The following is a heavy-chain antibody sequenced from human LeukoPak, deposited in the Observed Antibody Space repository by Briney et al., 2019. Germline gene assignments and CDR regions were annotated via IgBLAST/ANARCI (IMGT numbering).Heavy chain of an antibody. J-gene: IGHJ4*02. D-gene: IGHD2-2*02. V-gene: IGHV3-21*04. CDR3: AKGGYCSSTSCYTEGFDY. Sequence: GVLRLSCAASGFTFSSYSMNWVRQAPGKGLEWVSSISSSSSYIYYADSVKGRFTISRDNAKNSLYLQMNSLRAEDTAVYYCAKGGYCSSTSCYTEGFDYWGQGTLVTVSS. CDR2: ISSSSSYI. CDR1: GFTFSSYS.